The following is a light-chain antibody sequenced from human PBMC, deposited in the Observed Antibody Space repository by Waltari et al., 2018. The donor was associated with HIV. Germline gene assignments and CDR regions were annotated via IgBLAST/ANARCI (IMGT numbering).Light chain of an antibody. CDR2: GAS. Sequence: IQMTQSPSTLSASIGDRVNITCRASQSAGTWLAWYQQKAGTAPDLLIYGASTLEHGVPLRFSGTGSGTEFTLTISDLQSDDIATYFCQQYNSGTRTFGPGTKV. CDR3: QQYNSGTRT. J-gene: IGKJ3*01. CDR1: QSAGTW. V-gene: IGKV1-5*03.